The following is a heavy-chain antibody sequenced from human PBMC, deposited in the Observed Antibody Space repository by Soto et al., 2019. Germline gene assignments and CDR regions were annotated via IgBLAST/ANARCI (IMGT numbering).Heavy chain of an antibody. CDR2: IYWDDDK. CDR3: AHGRVDTVLATEY. V-gene: IGHV2-5*02. D-gene: IGHD5-18*01. Sequence: QITLKESGPTLLKPTQTLTLTCTFSLFSLSTNGVGVGWIRQHPGTALEWLTLIYWDDDKRYSPSLKRRLTITKDTSKNPVVLTMTHLGPVDTATYYCAHGRVDTVLATEYWGQGILVTVSS. J-gene: IGHJ4*02. CDR1: LFSLSTNGVG.